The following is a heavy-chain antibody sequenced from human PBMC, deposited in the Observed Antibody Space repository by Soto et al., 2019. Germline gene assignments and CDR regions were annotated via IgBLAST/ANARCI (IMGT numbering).Heavy chain of an antibody. D-gene: IGHD3-22*01. V-gene: IGHV4-59*01. CDR1: GGSISSYY. CDR2: IYYSGST. CDR3: ARGTNYYDSSGYRFGFDY. J-gene: IGHJ4*02. Sequence: TSETLSLTCTVSGGSISSYYWSWIRQPPGKGLEWIGYIYYSGSTNYNPSLKSRVTISVDTSKNQFSLKLSSVTAADTAVYYCARGTNYYDSSGYRFGFDYWGQGTLVTVSS.